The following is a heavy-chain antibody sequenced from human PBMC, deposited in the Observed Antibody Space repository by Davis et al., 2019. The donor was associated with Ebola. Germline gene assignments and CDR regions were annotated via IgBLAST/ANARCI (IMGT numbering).Heavy chain of an antibody. Sequence: MPSETLSLTCAVYGGSFSGYYWSWTRQPPGKGLEWIGEINHSGSTNYNPSLKSRVTISVDTSKNQFSLKLSSVTAADTAVYYCARGYSSWFDPWGQGTLVTVSS. J-gene: IGHJ5*02. V-gene: IGHV4-34*01. D-gene: IGHD5-18*01. CDR3: ARGYSSWFDP. CDR2: INHSGST. CDR1: GGSFSGYY.